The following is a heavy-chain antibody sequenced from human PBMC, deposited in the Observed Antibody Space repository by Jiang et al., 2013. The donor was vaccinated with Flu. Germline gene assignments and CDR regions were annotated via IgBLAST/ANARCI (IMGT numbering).Heavy chain of an antibody. CDR1: GFTFSSYE. Sequence: VQLLESGGGLVQPGGSLRLSCAASGFTFSSYEMNWVRQAPGKGLEWVSYISSSGSTIYYADSVKGRFTISRDNAKNSLYLQMNSLRAEDTAVYYCARVGYSGSYYYAFGIWGQGTMVTVSS. J-gene: IGHJ3*02. D-gene: IGHD1-26*01. V-gene: IGHV3-48*03. CDR3: ARVGYSGSYYYAFGI. CDR2: ISSSGSTI.